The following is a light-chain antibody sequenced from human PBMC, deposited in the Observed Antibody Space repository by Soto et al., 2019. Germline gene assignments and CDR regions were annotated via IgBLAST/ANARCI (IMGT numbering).Light chain of an antibody. V-gene: IGKV1-5*03. Sequence: DIQMTQSPPTLSASVGDRVTITCRASQSISSRLAWYQQKPGRAPKLLIYKASSLESGVPSRFSGSGSGTEFTLTISSLQPDDFATYHCQQYNSYSRFGPGTKVDIK. CDR1: QSISSR. J-gene: IGKJ3*01. CDR2: KAS. CDR3: QQYNSYSR.